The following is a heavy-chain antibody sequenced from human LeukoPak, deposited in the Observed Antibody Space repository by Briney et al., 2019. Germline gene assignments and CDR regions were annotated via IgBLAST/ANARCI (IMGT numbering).Heavy chain of an antibody. J-gene: IGHJ4*02. CDR1: GFTFSSYG. CDR3: AKDLSFDY. D-gene: IGHD2/OR15-2a*01. Sequence: GGSLRLSCAASGFTFSSYGMHWVRQAPGKGLEWVAVISYDGSNKYYADSVKGRFTISRDNSKNTLYLQMNSLRAEDTAVYYYAKDLSFDYWGQGTLVTVSS. CDR2: ISYDGSNK. V-gene: IGHV3-30*18.